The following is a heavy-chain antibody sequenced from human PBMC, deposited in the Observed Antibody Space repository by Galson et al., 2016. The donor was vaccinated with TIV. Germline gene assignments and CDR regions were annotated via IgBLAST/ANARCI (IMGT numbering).Heavy chain of an antibody. V-gene: IGHV3-30*02. D-gene: IGHD2-15*01. CDR1: GFIFNNYA. CDR2: IVYDGSDI. J-gene: IGHJ6*02. CDR3: AKDLLPFCSGGTCHLYYYYYHGMDI. Sequence: SLRLSCAASGFIFNNYAMRWVRQAPGRGLEWVAFIVYDGSDISYADSVKGRFTISRDSSTLYLQMNSLRISDTAIYYCAKDLLPFCSGGTCHLYYYYYHGMDIWGQGTTVTVSS.